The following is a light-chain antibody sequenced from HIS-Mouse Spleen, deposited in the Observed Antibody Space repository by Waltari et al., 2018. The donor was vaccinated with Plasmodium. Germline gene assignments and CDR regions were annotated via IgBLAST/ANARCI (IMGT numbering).Light chain of an antibody. CDR2: EDS. J-gene: IGLJ3*02. CDR3: YSTDSSGNHRV. V-gene: IGLV3-10*01. CDR1: ALPKKY. Sequence: SYELTQPPSVSVSPGQTARITCSGDALPKKYAYWYQQQSGQAPVLVIYEDSKRPPGIPERFSGSSSGTMANLTISGAQVEDEADYYCYSTDSSGNHRVFGGGTKLTVL.